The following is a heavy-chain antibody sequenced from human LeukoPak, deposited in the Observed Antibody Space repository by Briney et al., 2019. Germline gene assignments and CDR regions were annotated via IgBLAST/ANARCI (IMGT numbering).Heavy chain of an antibody. J-gene: IGHJ5*02. CDR1: GYTFTGYY. CDR2: INPNSGGT. D-gene: IGHD3-10*01. Sequence: ASVKVSCKASGYTFTGYYMHWVRQAPGQGLERMGWINPNSGGTNYAQKFQGWVTMTRDTSISTAYMELSRLRSDDTAVYYCARDRYGSGSYYNWFDPWGQGTLDTVSS. V-gene: IGHV1-2*04. CDR3: ARDRYGSGSYYNWFDP.